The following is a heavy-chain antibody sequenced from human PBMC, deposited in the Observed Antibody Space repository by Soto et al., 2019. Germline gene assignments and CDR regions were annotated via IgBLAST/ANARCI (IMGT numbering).Heavy chain of an antibody. V-gene: IGHV1-69*06. CDR2: XIXIXGXX. CDR3: ARSPLRSYGMDV. D-gene: IGHD2-8*01. J-gene: IGHJ6*02. Sequence: SVKVSCKASRGTFSSYAISLVRQAPGQGLEXRGGXIXIXGXXXYXXXXQGRVTITADKSTSTAYMELSSLRSEDTAVYYCARSPLRSYGMDVWGQGTTVTVSS. CDR1: RGTFSSYA.